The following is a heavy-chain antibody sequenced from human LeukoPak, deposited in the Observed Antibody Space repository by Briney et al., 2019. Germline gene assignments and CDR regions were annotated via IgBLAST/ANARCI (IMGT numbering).Heavy chain of an antibody. CDR1: GFTFDDYG. J-gene: IGHJ6*03. CDR3: ARDNGGNSDYYYYYMDV. CDR2: INWNGGST. D-gene: IGHD4-23*01. Sequence: PGGSLRLSCAASGFTFDDYGMSWVRQAPGKGLEWVSGINWNGGSTGYADSVKGRFTISRDNAKNSLYLQMNSLRAEDTALYYCARDNGGNSDYYYYYMDVWGKGTTVTVSS. V-gene: IGHV3-20*04.